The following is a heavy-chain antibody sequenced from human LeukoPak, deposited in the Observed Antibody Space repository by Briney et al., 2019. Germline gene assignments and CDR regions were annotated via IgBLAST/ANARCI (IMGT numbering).Heavy chain of an antibody. CDR2: IKTKPEGGTT. Sequence: GGSLRLSCAASGFTFSKAWMIWVRQAPGKGLEWVARIKTKPEGGTTDYAAPVKGRFTVSRDDSKNTLYLQMNSLKTEGTAVYYCTSSGSRWDYFDYWGQGTLATVSS. CDR1: GFTFSKAW. V-gene: IGHV3-15*05. D-gene: IGHD4-23*01. CDR3: TSSGSRWDYFDY. J-gene: IGHJ4*02.